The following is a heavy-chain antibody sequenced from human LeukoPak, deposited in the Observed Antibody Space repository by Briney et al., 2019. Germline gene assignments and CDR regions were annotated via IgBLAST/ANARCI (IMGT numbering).Heavy chain of an antibody. Sequence: PSETLSLTCAVYGGSFSGYYWSWIRQPPGKGLEWIGEINHSGSTNYNPSLKSRVTISVDASKNQFSLKLSSVTAADTAVYYCARLEARVPARFYYYYYYYMDVWGKGTTVTVSS. D-gene: IGHD2-2*01. CDR1: GGSFSGYY. V-gene: IGHV4-34*01. CDR2: INHSGST. CDR3: ARLEARVPARFYYYYYYYMDV. J-gene: IGHJ6*03.